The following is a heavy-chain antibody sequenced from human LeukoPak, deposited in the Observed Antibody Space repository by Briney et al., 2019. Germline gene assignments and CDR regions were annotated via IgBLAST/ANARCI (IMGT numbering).Heavy chain of an antibody. D-gene: IGHD4-23*01. CDR2: ISGSTSTI. V-gene: IGHV3-48*04. CDR1: GFTFSSYS. J-gene: IGHJ4*02. Sequence: GGSLRLSCAASGFTFSSYSMNWVRQAPGKGLEWLSSISGSTSTIYYADSVKGRFTISRDNAKNSLDLQMNSLRVEDTAVYYCARDRTLRGTVVTDFDYWGQGTLVTVSS. CDR3: ARDRTLRGTVVTDFDY.